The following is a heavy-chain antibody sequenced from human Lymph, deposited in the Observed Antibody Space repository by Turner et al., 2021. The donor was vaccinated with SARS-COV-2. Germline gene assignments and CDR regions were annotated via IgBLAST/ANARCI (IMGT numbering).Heavy chain of an antibody. CDR2: IFYRGST. V-gene: IGHV4-59*01. CDR1: GGSMNNNY. D-gene: IGHD2-21*02. CDR3: ARQTVNNWVDP. Sequence: QVKLQESGPKLVTPLEPLSLTCTVSGGSMNNNYWSWIRQPPGKRLEWIGFIFYRGSTNYNPSRKSRVTISVDTSENQFSLKLTSVTAADTAIYYCARQTVNNWVDPWGQGTLVTVSS. J-gene: IGHJ5*02.